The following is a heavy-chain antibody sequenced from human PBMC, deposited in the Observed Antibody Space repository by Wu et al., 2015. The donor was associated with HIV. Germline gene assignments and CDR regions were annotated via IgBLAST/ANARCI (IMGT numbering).Heavy chain of an antibody. CDR2: INPNSGGT. CDR3: ARGQTAVASNDAFDI. CDR1: GYTFTGYY. Sequence: QVQLVQSGAEVKKPGASVRVSCKASGYTFTGYYMHWVRQAPGQGLEWMGWINPNSGGTNYAQKFQGRVTMTRDTSISTAYMELSRLRSDDTAVYYCARGQTAVASNDAFDIWGQGTMVTVSS. D-gene: IGHD6-19*01. J-gene: IGHJ3*02. V-gene: IGHV1-2*02.